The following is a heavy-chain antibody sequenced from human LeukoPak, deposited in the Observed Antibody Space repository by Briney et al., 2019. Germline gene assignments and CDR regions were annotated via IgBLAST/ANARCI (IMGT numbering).Heavy chain of an antibody. Sequence: GGSLRLSCAASGFSFNRYYMSWVRQAPGKGLEWVANIKQDESEKSYADSVKGRFTISRDNAKNSLYLQMNSLRAEDTAVYYCARATTEAGIAAAGTGYWGQGTLVTVSS. V-gene: IGHV3-7*01. D-gene: IGHD6-13*01. CDR2: IKQDESEK. CDR1: GFSFNRYY. J-gene: IGHJ4*02. CDR3: ARATTEAGIAAAGTGY.